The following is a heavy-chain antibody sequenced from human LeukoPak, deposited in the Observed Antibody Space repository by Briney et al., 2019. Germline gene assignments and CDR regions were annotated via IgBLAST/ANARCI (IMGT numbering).Heavy chain of an antibody. J-gene: IGHJ3*02. CDR2: INPNSGGT. CDR1: GYTFTGYY. D-gene: IGHD3/OR15-3a*01. Sequence: ASVKVSCKASGYTFTGYYMHWVRQAPGQGLEWMGWINPNSGGTNYAQKFQGRVTMTRDTSISTAYMELSRLRSDDTAVYYCARDYTMIFGEDAFDIWGQGTMVTVSS. V-gene: IGHV1-2*02. CDR3: ARDYTMIFGEDAFDI.